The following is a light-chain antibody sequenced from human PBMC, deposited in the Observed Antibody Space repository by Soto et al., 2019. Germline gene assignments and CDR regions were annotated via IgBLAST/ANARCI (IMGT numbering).Light chain of an antibody. J-gene: IGKJ1*01. V-gene: IGKV3-11*01. Sequence: EVVWTQSPATLSLSPGERAPLSCRASQNVNNFLAWYQQKPCQAPRLLIYDASNRATGIPARFSGSGSGTDFTLTISSLESEDFAIYYCQQCNNWPPWTFGQGTKVDIK. CDR3: QQCNNWPPWT. CDR1: QNVNNF. CDR2: DAS.